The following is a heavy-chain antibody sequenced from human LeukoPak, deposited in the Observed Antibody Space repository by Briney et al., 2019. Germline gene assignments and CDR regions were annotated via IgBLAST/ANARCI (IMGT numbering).Heavy chain of an antibody. V-gene: IGHV3-43*01. J-gene: IGHJ4*02. Sequence: GGSLRLSCAASGFTFDDYTTHWVRQIPGKGLEWVSLITWDGDSISYADSVKGRFTMSRDNSKNSLYLEMNSLRPEDTALYYCAKDMPHCSSTSCYNGGFDYWGQGTPVTVSS. CDR1: GFTFDDYT. CDR2: ITWDGDSI. D-gene: IGHD2-2*02. CDR3: AKDMPHCSSTSCYNGGFDY.